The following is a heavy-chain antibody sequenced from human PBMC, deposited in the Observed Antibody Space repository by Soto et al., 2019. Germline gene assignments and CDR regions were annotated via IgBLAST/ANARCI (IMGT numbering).Heavy chain of an antibody. CDR2: ISAYNGNT. V-gene: IGHV1-18*04. Sequence: ASVKVSCKASGYTFTSYGISWVRQAPGQGLEWMGWISAYNGNTNYAQKLQGRVTMTTDTSTSTAYMELRSLRSDDTAVYYCARLRAIVGDDGAFDIWGQGTMVTVSS. CDR1: GYTFTSYG. D-gene: IGHD1-26*01. J-gene: IGHJ3*02. CDR3: ARLRAIVGDDGAFDI.